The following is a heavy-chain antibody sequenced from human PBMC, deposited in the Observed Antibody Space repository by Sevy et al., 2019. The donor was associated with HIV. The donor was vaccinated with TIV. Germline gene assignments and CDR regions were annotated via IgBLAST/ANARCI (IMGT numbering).Heavy chain of an antibody. CDR3: ATVSCSSTSCYAGMNDAFDI. J-gene: IGHJ3*02. V-gene: IGHV1-24*01. CDR2: FDPEDGET. D-gene: IGHD2-2*01. CDR1: GYTLTELS. Sequence: ASVKVSCKVSGYTLTELSMHWVRQAPGKGLEWMGGFDPEDGETNYAQKFQGRVTMTEDTSTDTAYMELSSLRSEDTAVYYCATVSCSSTSCYAGMNDAFDIWGQGTMVTVSS.